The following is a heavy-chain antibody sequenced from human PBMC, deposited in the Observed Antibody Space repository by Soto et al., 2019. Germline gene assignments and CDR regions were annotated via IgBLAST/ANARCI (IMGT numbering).Heavy chain of an antibody. V-gene: IGHV4-61*01. D-gene: IGHD4-17*01. CDR3: ASPPDYGDFLEFDY. CDR2: IYYSGST. CDR1: GGSVSSGSYY. Sequence: SETLSLTCTVSGGSVSSGSYYWSWIRQPPGKGLEWIGYIYYSGSTNYNPSPKSRVTISVDTSKNQFSLKLSSVTAADTAVYYCASPPDYGDFLEFDYWGQGTLVTVSS. J-gene: IGHJ4*02.